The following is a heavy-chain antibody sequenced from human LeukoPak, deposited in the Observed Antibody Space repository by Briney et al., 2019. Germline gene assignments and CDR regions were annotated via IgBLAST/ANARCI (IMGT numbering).Heavy chain of an antibody. CDR1: GGSISSSSYY. J-gene: IGHJ5*01. CDR3: ARDQLSSGWFDY. Sequence: SETLSLTCTVSGGSISSSSYYWGWIRQPPGKGLEWIGSIYHSGSTNYNPSLKSRFTISVDKSKNQFSLKLSSVTAADTAVYYCARDQLSSGWFDYWGQGTLVTVSS. V-gene: IGHV4-39*07. D-gene: IGHD6-19*01. CDR2: IYHSGST.